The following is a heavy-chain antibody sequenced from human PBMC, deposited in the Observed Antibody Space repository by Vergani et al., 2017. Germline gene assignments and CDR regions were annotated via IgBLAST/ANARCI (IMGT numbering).Heavy chain of an antibody. CDR1: GFTFDDYA. Sequence: EVQLVESGGGLVQPGRSLRLSCAASGFTFDDYAMHWVRQAPGKGLEWVSGISWNSGSIGYADSVKGRFTISRDNAKNSLYLQMNSLRAEDTALYYCARRSVVPASNWFDPWGQGTLVTVSS. D-gene: IGHD2-2*01. V-gene: IGHV3-9*01. CDR2: ISWNSGSI. J-gene: IGHJ5*02. CDR3: ARRSVVPASNWFDP.